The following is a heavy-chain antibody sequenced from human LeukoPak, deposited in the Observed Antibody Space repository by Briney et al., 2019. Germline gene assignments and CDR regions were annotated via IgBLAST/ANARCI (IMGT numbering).Heavy chain of an antibody. D-gene: IGHD6-13*01. CDR1: GGSFSGYY. CDR2: IDHRGST. CDR3: VTPIGDSSTSEH. J-gene: IGHJ4*02. Sequence: SEALSLTCAVYGGSFSGYYWSWSPQPPGKGLEWIGEIDHRGSTNYNPSLKSRVTISVDTSKNQFSLRLSSVTSADTAVYYCVTPIGDSSTSEHWGQGTLVTVSS. V-gene: IGHV4-34*01.